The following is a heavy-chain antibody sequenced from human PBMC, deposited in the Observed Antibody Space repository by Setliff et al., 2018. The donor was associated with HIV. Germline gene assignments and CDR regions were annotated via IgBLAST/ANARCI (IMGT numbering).Heavy chain of an antibody. J-gene: IGHJ6*03. V-gene: IGHV3-74*01. CDR1: GFSFSSYW. D-gene: IGHD3-10*01. Sequence: GGSLRLSCAASGFSFSSYWMYWVRQAPGKGLVWVSRINSDGNTISYADSVKGRFTISRDNAKNSLYLQMNSLRAEDTAFYYCAKDTTVRGVRSYYVDVWGKGTTVTVSS. CDR3: AKDTTVRGVRSYYVDV. CDR2: INSDGNTI.